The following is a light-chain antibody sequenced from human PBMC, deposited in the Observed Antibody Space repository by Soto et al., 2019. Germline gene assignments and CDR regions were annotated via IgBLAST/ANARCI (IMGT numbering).Light chain of an antibody. CDR2: WAS. Sequence: DIVMTQSPDSLAVSLGERATINCKSSQSVLYSSNNKNYFAWYQQKPGQPPQLLIYWASTRESGVPDRFSGSGSGTDFALTISSLQAEDVAVYYCHQYYSTPYTFGQGTKLEIK. V-gene: IGKV4-1*01. CDR1: QSVLYSSNNKNY. J-gene: IGKJ2*01. CDR3: HQYYSTPYT.